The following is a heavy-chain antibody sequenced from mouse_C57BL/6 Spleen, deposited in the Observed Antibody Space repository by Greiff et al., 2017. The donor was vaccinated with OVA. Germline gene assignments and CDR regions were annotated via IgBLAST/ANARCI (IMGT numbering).Heavy chain of an antibody. D-gene: IGHD1-1*01. Sequence: VQLQESGPELVKPGASVKISCKASGYAFSSYWMNWVKQRPGKGLEWIGRIYPGDGATNYNGKVKGKGTLTGDKSASTAYMQLSSLPSEDSAVSFCARSQATVVATEYFDVWGTGTTVTVSS. V-gene: IGHV1-82*01. CDR2: IYPGDGAT. CDR1: GYAFSSYW. J-gene: IGHJ1*03. CDR3: ARSQATVVATEYFDV.